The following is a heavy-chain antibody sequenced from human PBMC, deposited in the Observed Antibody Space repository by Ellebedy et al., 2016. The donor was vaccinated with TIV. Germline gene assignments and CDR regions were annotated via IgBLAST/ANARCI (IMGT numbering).Heavy chain of an antibody. CDR2: ISGSGGST. CDR3: AKVSSGYYYIFDY. CDR1: GFTFSSYA. Sequence: GGSLRLSCAASGFTFSSYAMSWVRQAPGKGLEWVSAISGSGGSTYYADSVKGRFTISRDNSKNTLYLQMKSLRAEDTAVYYCAKVSSGYYYIFDYWGQGTLVTVSS. D-gene: IGHD3-22*01. V-gene: IGHV3-23*01. J-gene: IGHJ4*02.